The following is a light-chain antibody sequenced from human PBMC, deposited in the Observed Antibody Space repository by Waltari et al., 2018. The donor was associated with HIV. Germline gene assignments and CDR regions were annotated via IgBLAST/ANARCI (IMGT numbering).Light chain of an antibody. J-gene: IGLJ1*01. Sequence: SYELTQPPSVSVSPGQTARITCSGDALPKQYAYWYPKQPGQAPVLVIYKDNERPSGIPERFSGSSSGTTVTLTISGVQTEDEADYYCQSADSTGTYPDVFGPGTKVTVL. V-gene: IGLV3-25*03. CDR1: ALPKQY. CDR2: KDN. CDR3: QSADSTGTYPDV.